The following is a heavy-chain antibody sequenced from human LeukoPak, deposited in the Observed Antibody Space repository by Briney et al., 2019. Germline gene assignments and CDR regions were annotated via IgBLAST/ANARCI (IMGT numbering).Heavy chain of an antibody. D-gene: IGHD2-2*01. CDR3: ATNSDIVVVPAATPALGY. J-gene: IGHJ4*02. V-gene: IGHV4-30-4*01. CDR1: GGSISGGDYY. Sequence: PSQTLSLTCTVSGGSISGGDYYWSWIRQPPGKGLEWIGYIYYSGSTYYNPSLKSRVTISVDTSKNQFSLKLSSVTAADTAVYYCATNSDIVVVPAATPALGYWGQGTLVTVSS. CDR2: IYYSGST.